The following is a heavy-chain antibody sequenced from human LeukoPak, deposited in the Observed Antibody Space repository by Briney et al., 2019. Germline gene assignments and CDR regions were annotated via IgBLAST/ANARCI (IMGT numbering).Heavy chain of an antibody. CDR2: INADGTVT. CDR1: GFTISGFW. D-gene: IGHD7-27*01. J-gene: IGHJ4*02. V-gene: IGHV3-74*01. Sequence: PGGSLRLSCAASGFTISGFWMYWIRQSPAKGLEWVARINADGTVTNYAGSMKGRLTISRDTATNIVYLQMNSLTDDDTAVYYCASDLNWGQVDYWGPGTLVTVSS. CDR3: ASDLNWGQVDY.